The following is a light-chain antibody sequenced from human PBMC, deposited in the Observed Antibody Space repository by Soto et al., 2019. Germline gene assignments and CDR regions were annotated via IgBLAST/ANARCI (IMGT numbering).Light chain of an antibody. Sequence: EIVLTQSPGTLSLSPGERATLSCRASQSVSSSFLTWYQQKPGQAPRLLIYGASNRATGIPDRFSGSGYGTDFTLTISRLEPEDCAVYYCQQYGSSRLTFGGGTKVDIK. J-gene: IGKJ4*01. V-gene: IGKV3-20*01. CDR1: QSVSSSF. CDR3: QQYGSSRLT. CDR2: GAS.